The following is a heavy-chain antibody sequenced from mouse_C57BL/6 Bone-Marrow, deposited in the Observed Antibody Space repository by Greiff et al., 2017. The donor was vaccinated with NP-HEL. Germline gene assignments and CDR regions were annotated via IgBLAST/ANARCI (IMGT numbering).Heavy chain of an antibody. J-gene: IGHJ2*01. CDR2: INPNNGGT. V-gene: IGHV1-18*01. Sequence: EVQLQQSGPELVKPGASVKIPCKASGYTFTDYNMDWVKQSHGKSLEWIGDINPNNGGTIYNQKFKGKATLTVDKSSSTAYMELRSLTSEDTSVYYCASSNYNGSSYAYFDYWGQGTTLTVSS. CDR3: ASSNYNGSSYAYFDY. CDR1: GYTFTDYN. D-gene: IGHD1-1*01.